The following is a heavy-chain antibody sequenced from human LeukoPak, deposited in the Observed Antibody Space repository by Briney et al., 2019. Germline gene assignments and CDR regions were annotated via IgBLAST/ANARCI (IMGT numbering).Heavy chain of an antibody. V-gene: IGHV3-7*01. J-gene: IGHJ4*02. D-gene: IGHD1-26*01. CDR3: ARERSGSSYYFDY. CDR1: GFTFSSYW. CDR2: IKQDGSEK. Sequence: GGSLRLSCAASGFTFSSYWMSWVRQAPGKGLEWVANIKQDGSEKYYVDSVKGRFTISGDNAKNSLYLQMNSPRAEDTAVYYCARERSGSSYYFDYWGQGTLVTVSS.